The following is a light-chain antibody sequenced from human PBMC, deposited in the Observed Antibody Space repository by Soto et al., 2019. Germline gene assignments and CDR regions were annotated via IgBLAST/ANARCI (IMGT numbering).Light chain of an antibody. CDR3: EQYDNAARFT. V-gene: IGKV1-33*01. CDR1: QDIGYY. Sequence: DIQMTQSPPSLSVSVGDRVTITCQASQDIGYYLNWYQQKPGKAPKFLIYDVSNLETGVSSRFSGSGSGTVFTMTISSLQPEDIATYYWEQYDNAARFTFGQGTKLEIK. CDR2: DVS. J-gene: IGKJ2*01.